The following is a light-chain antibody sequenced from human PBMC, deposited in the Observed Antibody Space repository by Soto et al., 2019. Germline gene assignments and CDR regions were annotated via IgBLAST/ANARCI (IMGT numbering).Light chain of an antibody. CDR2: DIT. Sequence: QSALTQPASVSGSPGQSITISCTGTSSDIGAYNYVSWYQQRPGKAPKLMIYDITTRPSGVSNRFSGSKSGNTASLTISGLQAEDEADYYCTSYTSSNTYVFGTGTKVTVL. V-gene: IGLV2-14*03. J-gene: IGLJ1*01. CDR3: TSYTSSNTYV. CDR1: SSDIGAYNY.